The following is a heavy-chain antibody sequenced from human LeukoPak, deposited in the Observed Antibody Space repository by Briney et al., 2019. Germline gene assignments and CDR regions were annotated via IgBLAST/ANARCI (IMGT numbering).Heavy chain of an antibody. V-gene: IGHV1-2*06. J-gene: IGHJ4*02. CDR3: ARVGYYDSSGFFDY. Sequence: ASVKVSCKASGYTFTGYYMHWERQAPGQGLEWMGRINPNSGGTNYAQKFQGRVTMTRDTSISTAYLELSRLRSDDTAVYYCARVGYYDSSGFFDYWGQGTLVTVSS. D-gene: IGHD3-22*01. CDR2: INPNSGGT. CDR1: GYTFTGYY.